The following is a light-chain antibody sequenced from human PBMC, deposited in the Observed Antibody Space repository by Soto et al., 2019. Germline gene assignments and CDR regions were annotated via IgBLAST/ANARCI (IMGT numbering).Light chain of an antibody. CDR3: QQYYTTPYT. CDR2: WAS. J-gene: IGKJ2*01. Sequence: DIVMTQSPDSLAVSLGEGATISCKSSQTLLYSSDKKNYLAWYQQKSGQSPKLLIYWASTRESGVPDRFTGGGSGTDFTLTISGLQAEDVALYYCQQYYTTPYTFGQGTMLEIK. V-gene: IGKV4-1*01. CDR1: QTLLYSSDKKNY.